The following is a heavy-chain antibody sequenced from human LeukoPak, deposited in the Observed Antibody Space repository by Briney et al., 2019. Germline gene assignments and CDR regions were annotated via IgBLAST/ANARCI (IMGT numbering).Heavy chain of an antibody. J-gene: IGHJ3*02. D-gene: IGHD3-22*01. Sequence: GASVKVSCKASGYTFTSYYMHWVRQAPGQGLEWMGIIHPSGGSTTYAQKFQGRVTMTRDTSTSTVYMELNSLRSEDTAVYYCAREFVTYYDSSGYRDAFDIWGQGTMVTVSS. CDR2: IHPSGGST. V-gene: IGHV1-46*01. CDR1: GYTFTSYY. CDR3: AREFVTYYDSSGYRDAFDI.